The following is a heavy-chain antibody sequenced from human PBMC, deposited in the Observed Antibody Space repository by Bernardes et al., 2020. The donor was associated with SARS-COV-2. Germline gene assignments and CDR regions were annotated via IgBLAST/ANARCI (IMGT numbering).Heavy chain of an antibody. V-gene: IGHV3-53*01. CDR1: GLTVSSNY. Sequence: GGSLRLSCVASGLTVSSNYMSWVRQAPGTGLEWVSILYAAGSAYYADSVKGRFTISRDNSKNTLFLHMNSLRAEDTAVYFCVSSDTTMAFDYWGQGTLVTVSS. D-gene: IGHD5-18*01. CDR2: LYAAGSA. CDR3: VSSDTTMAFDY. J-gene: IGHJ4*02.